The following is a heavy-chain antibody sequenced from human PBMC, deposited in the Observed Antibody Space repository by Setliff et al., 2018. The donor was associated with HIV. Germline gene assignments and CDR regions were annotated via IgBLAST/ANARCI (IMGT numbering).Heavy chain of an antibody. CDR2: INAGNGNT. D-gene: IGHD2-8*01. CDR3: AREKYGDKFDY. V-gene: IGHV1-18*04. Sequence: ASVKVSCKASGYTFTGYYMHWVRQAPGQGLEWMGWINAGNGNTDYAQSVQGRVTMTRDTSTGTVYMDLRSLRSDDTAMYYCAREKYGDKFDYWGQGTLVTVSS. CDR1: GYTFTGYY. J-gene: IGHJ4*02.